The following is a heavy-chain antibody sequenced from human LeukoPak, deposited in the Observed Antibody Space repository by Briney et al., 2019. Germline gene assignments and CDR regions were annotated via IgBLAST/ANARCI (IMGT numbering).Heavy chain of an antibody. V-gene: IGHV4-61*02. CDR2: IHTSRST. J-gene: IGHJ4*02. Sequence: SETLSLTCTVSGGSISGSSYYWTWIRQPAGKGLERIGRIHTSRSTNYNPSLDSRVTISLDTSKNQFSLRLSSVTAADTAVYYCARDSPGSYFDYWGQGTLVTVSS. CDR3: ARDSPGSYFDY. CDR1: GGSISGSSYY.